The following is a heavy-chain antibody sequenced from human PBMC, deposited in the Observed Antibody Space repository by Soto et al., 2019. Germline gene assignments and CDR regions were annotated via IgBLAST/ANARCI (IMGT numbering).Heavy chain of an antibody. CDR3: ARGRYYYDSSGYHSPF. CDR2: IYSGGST. J-gene: IGHJ4*02. V-gene: IGHV3-53*02. Sequence: EVQLVETGGGLIQPGGSLRVSCAASGFTVSSYYMSWVRQAPGKGLEWVSVIYSGGSTYYADSVKGRLTVSRDNSKNMLSLQMNSRRADDTAVYYCARGRYYYDSSGYHSPFWGQGTLVTVSS. CDR1: GFTVSSYY. D-gene: IGHD3-22*01.